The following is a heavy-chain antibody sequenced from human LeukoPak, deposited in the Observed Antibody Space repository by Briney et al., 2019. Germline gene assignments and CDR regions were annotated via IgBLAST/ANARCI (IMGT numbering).Heavy chain of an antibody. CDR3: AKHSGIAAAGAKYYFDY. J-gene: IGHJ4*02. V-gene: IGHV3-23*01. Sequence: GGSLRLSCAASGFTFSSYAMSWVRQAPGKGLEWVSAISGSGGSTYYADSVKGRFTNSRDNSKNTLYLQMNSLRAEDTAVYYCAKHSGIAAAGAKYYFDYWGQGTLVTVSS. CDR2: ISGSGGST. CDR1: GFTFSSYA. D-gene: IGHD6-13*01.